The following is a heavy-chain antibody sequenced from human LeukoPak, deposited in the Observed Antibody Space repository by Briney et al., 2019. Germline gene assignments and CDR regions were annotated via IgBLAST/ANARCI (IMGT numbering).Heavy chain of an antibody. Sequence: SVKVSCMASGGTFSSYAISWVRQAPGQGLEWMGGIIPIFGTANYAQKFQGRVTITTDESTSTAYMELSSLRSEDTAVYYCARVVYDILTGYYKGGFDYWGQGTLVTVSS. CDR1: GGTFSSYA. CDR2: IIPIFGTA. CDR3: ARVVYDILTGYYKGGFDY. V-gene: IGHV1-69*05. J-gene: IGHJ4*02. D-gene: IGHD3-9*01.